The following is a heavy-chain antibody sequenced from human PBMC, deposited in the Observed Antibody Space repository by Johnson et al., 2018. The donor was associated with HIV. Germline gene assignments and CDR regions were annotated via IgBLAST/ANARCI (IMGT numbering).Heavy chain of an antibody. J-gene: IGHJ3*02. CDR2: ISFDGSKK. D-gene: IGHD2-21*01. CDR3: ARDRGVAVVIATEGGAFDI. Sequence: QVQVVESGGGVGQPGRSLRLSCAASGFTFSSSAMHWARQAPGKGLEWVALISFDGSKKYYADSVKGRFTISRDNSKNTLYLQMNSLRAEDTAVYYCARDRGVAVVIATEGGAFDIWGQGTMVTVSS. V-gene: IGHV3-30-3*01. CDR1: GFTFSSSA.